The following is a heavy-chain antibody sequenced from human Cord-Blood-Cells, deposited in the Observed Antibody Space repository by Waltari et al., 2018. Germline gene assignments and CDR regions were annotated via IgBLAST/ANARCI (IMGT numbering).Heavy chain of an antibody. CDR2: IKQDGSEK. CDR3: ARCSGGDPFY. CDR1: GFPFSSYW. V-gene: IGHV3-7*01. D-gene: IGHD4-17*01. Sequence: EVQLVESGGGLVQPGGSLSLSCAASGFPFSSYWMSWVRQAPGKGLEWVANIKQDGSEKYYVDSVKGRFTISRDNAKNSLYLQMNSLRAEDTAVYYCARCSGGDPFYWGQGTLVTVSS. J-gene: IGHJ4*02.